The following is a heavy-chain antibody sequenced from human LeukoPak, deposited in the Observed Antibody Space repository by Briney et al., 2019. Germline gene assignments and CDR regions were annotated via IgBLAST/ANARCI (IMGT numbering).Heavy chain of an antibody. CDR3: ARDRAGTLDY. CDR1: GFTVKANY. D-gene: IGHD6-19*01. Sequence: GGSLRLSCAASGFTVKANYMSWVRQAPGKGLEWVSVIYSGGSTYYAESVKGRFTISRDNSKNTLYLQMNSVRAEDTAVYYCARDRAGTLDYRGQGTLVTVSS. V-gene: IGHV3-66*01. J-gene: IGHJ4*02. CDR2: IYSGGST.